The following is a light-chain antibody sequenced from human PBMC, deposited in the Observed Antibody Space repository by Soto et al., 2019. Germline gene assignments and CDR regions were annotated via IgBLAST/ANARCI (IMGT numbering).Light chain of an antibody. Sequence: QSALTQPASVSGSPGPSRTISCTGTSSDGGGYNYVSWYQQHPGKAPQLMFYDVSNRPSGVSTRFSGSKSGNTASLTISGLQAEDEADYYCSSYTSSSTRVFGTGTKVTVL. J-gene: IGLJ1*01. CDR1: SSDGGGYNY. CDR2: DVS. CDR3: SSYTSSSTRV. V-gene: IGLV2-14*03.